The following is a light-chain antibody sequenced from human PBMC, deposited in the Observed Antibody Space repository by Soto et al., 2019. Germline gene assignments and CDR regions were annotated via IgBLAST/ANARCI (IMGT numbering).Light chain of an antibody. CDR1: QDISNH. Sequence: DLQMSQSPSSLSASVGDRVTITCQASQDISNHLNWYQHKPGKAPKLLIYDASNLETGVPSRFTGSGSGTDFTFTISSLQPEDIATFYCQQYDDLPYTFGQGTNLEIK. V-gene: IGKV1-33*01. CDR2: DAS. J-gene: IGKJ2*01. CDR3: QQYDDLPYT.